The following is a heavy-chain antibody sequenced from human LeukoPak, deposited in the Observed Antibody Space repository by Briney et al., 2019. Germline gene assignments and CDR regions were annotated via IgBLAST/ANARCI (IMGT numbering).Heavy chain of an antibody. Sequence: SETLSLTCAVYGGSFSGYYWSWIRQPPGKGLEWIGEINHSGCTNYNPSLKSRVTISVDTSKNQFSLKLSSVTAADTAVYYCARYRWFGVLYYFDYWGQGTLVTVSS. D-gene: IGHD3-16*01. V-gene: IGHV4-34*01. J-gene: IGHJ4*02. CDR3: ARYRWFGVLYYFDY. CDR2: INHSGCT. CDR1: GGSFSGYY.